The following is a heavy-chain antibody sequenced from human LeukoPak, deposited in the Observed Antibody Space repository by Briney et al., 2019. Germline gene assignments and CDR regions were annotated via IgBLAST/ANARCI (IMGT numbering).Heavy chain of an antibody. CDR3: AKVFKGVAHYFDY. V-gene: IGHV3-23*01. CDR2: ISPSGGGT. Sequence: GGSLRLCCAASGFTFRNHGMNWVRHAPGKGLEWVSGISPSGGGTYYADSVKGRFTISRDNSKNTLYLQMNSLRAEDTAVYYCAKVFKGVAHYFDYWGQGTLVTVSS. CDR1: GFTFRNHG. D-gene: IGHD3-10*01. J-gene: IGHJ4*02.